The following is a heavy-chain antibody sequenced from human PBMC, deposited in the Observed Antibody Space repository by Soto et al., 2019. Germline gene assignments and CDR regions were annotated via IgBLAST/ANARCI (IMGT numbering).Heavy chain of an antibody. J-gene: IGHJ4*02. D-gene: IGHD1-1*01. CDR1: GFMFSNHG. CDR3: VRGDNWNDEASDY. CDR2: IWSDGNNR. V-gene: IGHV3-33*01. Sequence: QVQLVESGGGVVQPGRSLRFSCAASGFMFSNHGMHWVRQAPGKGLEWVAVIWSDGNNRYYADSVKGRFTISRDNSKNTLYLQMNSLRAEDTAVYYCVRGDNWNDEASDYWGQGTLVTVSS.